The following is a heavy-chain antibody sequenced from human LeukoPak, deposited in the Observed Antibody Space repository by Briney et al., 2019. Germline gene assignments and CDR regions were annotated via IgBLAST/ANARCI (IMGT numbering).Heavy chain of an antibody. V-gene: IGHV4-59*01. Sequence: SETLSLTCTVSGGSIGGYYLSWVRQPPGEELEWMGYIYYSGSTKYNPSLKSRVTISVDTSKNQFSLKLSSVTAADTAVYYCARVENGIAAAGREYYYYYYMDVWGKGTTVTVSS. D-gene: IGHD6-13*01. CDR3: ARVENGIAAAGREYYYYYYMDV. CDR1: GGSIGGYY. J-gene: IGHJ6*03. CDR2: IYYSGST.